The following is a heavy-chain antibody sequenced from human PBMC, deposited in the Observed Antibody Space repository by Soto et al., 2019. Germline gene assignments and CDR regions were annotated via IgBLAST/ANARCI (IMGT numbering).Heavy chain of an antibody. CDR3: ARVPTSSSWYYNWFDP. D-gene: IGHD6-13*01. Sequence: ASVKVSCKASGGTFSSYTISWVRQAPGQGLEWMGRIIPILGIANYAQKFQGRVTITADKSTSTAYMELSSLRSEDTAVYYCARVPTSSSWYYNWFDPWGQGTLVTVPS. CDR2: IIPILGIA. CDR1: GGTFSSYT. J-gene: IGHJ5*02. V-gene: IGHV1-69*02.